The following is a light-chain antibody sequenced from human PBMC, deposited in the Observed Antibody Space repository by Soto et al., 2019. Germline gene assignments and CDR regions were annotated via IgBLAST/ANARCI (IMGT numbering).Light chain of an antibody. CDR2: DVS. CDR3: SSYTGSSTSYV. CDR1: SSDVGGYNY. Sequence: QSALTQPASVSGSPGQSITISCTGTSSDVGGYNYVSWYQQHPGKAPKLMIYDVSNRPSGVSNRFSGSKSANTASLTISGLQAEDEPDYYCSSYTGSSTSYVFGTGTKVTVL. V-gene: IGLV2-14*01. J-gene: IGLJ1*01.